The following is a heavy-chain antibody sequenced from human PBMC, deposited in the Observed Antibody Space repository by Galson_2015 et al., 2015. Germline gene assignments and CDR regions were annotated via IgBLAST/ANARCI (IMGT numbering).Heavy chain of an antibody. CDR1: GFTFSSYW. D-gene: IGHD2-2*01. CDR2: ISSDGSST. Sequence: SLRLSCAASGFTFSSYWMHWVRQAPGKGLVWVSRISSDGSSTSYADSVKGRFTISRDNAKNTLYLQMNSLRAEDTAVYYCARDYGPIVVVPAAMQAYSSGPTEYWGQGTLVTVSS. V-gene: IGHV3-74*01. J-gene: IGHJ4*02. CDR3: ARDYGPIVVVPAAMQAYSSGPTEY.